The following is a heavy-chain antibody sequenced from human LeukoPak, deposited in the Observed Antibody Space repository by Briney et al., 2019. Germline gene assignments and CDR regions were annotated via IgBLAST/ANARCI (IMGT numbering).Heavy chain of an antibody. CDR1: GFTLSSYW. CDR2: IKHDGSEK. J-gene: IGHJ4*02. CDR3: ARDQTPFV. Sequence: GGSLRLSCAASGFTLSSYWMTWVRQAPGKGLEWVANIKHDGSEKYYVDSVKGRFTISRDNAKNSLYLQMNSLRAEDTAVYYCARDQTPFVWGQGTLVTVSS. V-gene: IGHV3-7*01.